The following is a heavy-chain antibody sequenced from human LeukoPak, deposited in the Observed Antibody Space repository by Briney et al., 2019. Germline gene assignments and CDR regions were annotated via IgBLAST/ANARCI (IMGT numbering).Heavy chain of an antibody. CDR1: GGSVSSGSYY. Sequence: SETLSLTCTVSGGSVSSGSYYWSWTRQPPGKGLEWIGYIYYSGSTNYNPSLKSRVTISVDTSKNQFSLKLSSVTAADTAVYYCARVYGSGSPPYYYYGMDVWGQGTTVTVSS. V-gene: IGHV4-61*01. CDR2: IYYSGST. J-gene: IGHJ6*02. D-gene: IGHD3-10*01. CDR3: ARVYGSGSPPYYYYGMDV.